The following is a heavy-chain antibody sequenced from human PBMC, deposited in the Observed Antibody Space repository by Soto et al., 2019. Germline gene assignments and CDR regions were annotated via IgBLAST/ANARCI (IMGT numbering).Heavy chain of an antibody. CDR3: ARGDYHDTSGPFSDAFDV. D-gene: IGHD3-22*01. Sequence: GGSLRLSCAASGFTISSYWMHWVRQAPGKGLVWVSRINSDGSSTSYADSVKGRFAISRDNAKNSLYLQMNSLRAEDTAVYYCARGDYHDTSGPFSDAFDVWGQGTMVTVSS. J-gene: IGHJ3*01. V-gene: IGHV3-74*01. CDR1: GFTISSYW. CDR2: INSDGSST.